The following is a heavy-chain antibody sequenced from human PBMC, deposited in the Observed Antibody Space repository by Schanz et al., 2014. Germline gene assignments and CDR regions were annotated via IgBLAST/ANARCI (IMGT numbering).Heavy chain of an antibody. CDR3: AGAVATIRADSFDI. V-gene: IGHV3-21*01. D-gene: IGHD5-12*01. J-gene: IGHJ3*02. CDR2: ISSSSMYI. CDR1: GFSFSTYG. Sequence: EVRLVESGGGLVKPGGSLRLSCAASGFSFSTYGMTWVRQAPGKGLEWVSSISSSSMYIYQADSMRGRFTISRDNAKNSLYLQMNSLRNEDTAVYYCAGAVATIRADSFDIWGQGTMVAVSS.